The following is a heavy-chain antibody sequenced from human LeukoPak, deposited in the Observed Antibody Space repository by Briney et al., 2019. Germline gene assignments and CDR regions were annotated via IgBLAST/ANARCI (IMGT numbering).Heavy chain of an antibody. D-gene: IGHD6-19*01. CDR2: IIPILGIA. Sequence: SVKVSCKASGVTFSSYAISWVRQTPGQGLEWMGRIIPILGIANYAQKFQGRVTITADKSTSTAYMELSSLRSEDTAVYYCARDVSSGPQNDPWGQGTLVTVSS. CDR1: GVTFSSYA. J-gene: IGHJ5*02. V-gene: IGHV1-69*04. CDR3: ARDVSSGPQNDP.